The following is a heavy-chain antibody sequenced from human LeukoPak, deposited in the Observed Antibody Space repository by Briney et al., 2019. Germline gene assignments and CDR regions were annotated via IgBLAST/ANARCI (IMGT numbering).Heavy chain of an antibody. CDR3: ARDAERGFDYSNSLKY. V-gene: IGHV3-33*08. J-gene: IGHJ4*02. D-gene: IGHD4-11*01. CDR2: IWSDGTGE. Sequence: GRSLRLSCAGSGFTYSHYGMHWVRQAPGKGLEWVAVIWSDGTGEYYSDAVKGRFTISRDNFRNTLYLQMNSLRGEDTAVYYCARDAERGFDYSNSLKYGGQGTLVTVSS. CDR1: GFTYSHYG.